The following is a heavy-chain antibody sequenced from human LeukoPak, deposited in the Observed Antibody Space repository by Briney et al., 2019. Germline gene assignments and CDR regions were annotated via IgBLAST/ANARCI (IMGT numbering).Heavy chain of an antibody. V-gene: IGHV3-33*01. Sequence: PGGSLRLSCEASGIAFSSYGIHWVRQAPGKGLEWVAVIWPDGSNKYYADSVKGRFTISRDNSKNTLWLQMNSLRAEDTAVYYCARCGSYYYYYGMDVWGQGTTVTVSS. CDR2: IWPDGSNK. CDR1: GIAFSSYG. J-gene: IGHJ6*02. D-gene: IGHD1-26*01. CDR3: ARCGSYYYYYGMDV.